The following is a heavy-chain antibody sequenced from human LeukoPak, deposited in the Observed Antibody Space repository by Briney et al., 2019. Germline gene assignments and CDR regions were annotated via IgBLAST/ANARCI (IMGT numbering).Heavy chain of an antibody. V-gene: IGHV3-48*01. CDR2: ISSSSSMI. D-gene: IGHD6-13*01. Sequence: GGSLRLSCAASGFTFSRYRMNWVRQAPGKGLEWVSYISSSSSMIYNADSVKGRFTISRDNAKNSLYLQMNSLRAEDTAVYYCARDTPLVQYYYYYMDVWGKGTTVTVSS. J-gene: IGHJ6*03. CDR1: GFTFSRYR. CDR3: ARDTPLVQYYYYYMDV.